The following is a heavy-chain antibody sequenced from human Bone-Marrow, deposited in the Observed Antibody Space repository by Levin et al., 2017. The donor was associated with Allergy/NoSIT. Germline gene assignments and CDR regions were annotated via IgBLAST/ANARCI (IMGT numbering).Heavy chain of an antibody. CDR3: ARQSDELPPYDGELVEEHYFDN. V-gene: IGHV5-51*01. D-gene: IGHD3-10*01. CDR1: GSPFPAYW. J-gene: IGHJ4*02. Sequence: SLPVSCPGSGSPFPAYWIGWVRQLTGKGLEWMGNIYPGDSETRSSPSFQGQVTMSVDKSINTAFLQWDSLRASDTAMYYCARQSDELPPYDGELVEEHYFDNWGQGTLVTGSS. CDR2: IYPGDSET.